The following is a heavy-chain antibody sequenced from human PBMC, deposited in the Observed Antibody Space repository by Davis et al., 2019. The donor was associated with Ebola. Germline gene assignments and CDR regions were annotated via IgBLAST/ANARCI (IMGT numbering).Heavy chain of an antibody. Sequence: PGGSLRLSCAASGFTFSNFWMNWVRQAPGKGLEWVANIKQDGSEKHYVDSVKGRFTISRDNAKNSLYLQMNSLRAEDTAVYYCAKGSLYGSRSITAGMDVWGQGTTVTVSS. D-gene: IGHD4-17*01. J-gene: IGHJ6*02. V-gene: IGHV3-7*03. CDR2: IKQDGSEK. CDR1: GFTFSNFW. CDR3: AKGSLYGSRSITAGMDV.